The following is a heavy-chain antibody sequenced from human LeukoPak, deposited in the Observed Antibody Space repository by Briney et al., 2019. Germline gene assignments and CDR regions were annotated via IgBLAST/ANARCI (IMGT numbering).Heavy chain of an antibody. Sequence: NPGGSLRLSCAASGFTFSSYAISSVRQAPGKGLEWVSAISGSGDSTYYADSVKGRFTVSIDNSKNTVYLQMNNLSAEVTAVYYCANGGAHSSSSEWFDPWGQGTLVTVSS. CDR3: ANGGAHSSSSEWFDP. CDR2: ISGSGDST. D-gene: IGHD6-6*01. V-gene: IGHV3-23*01. J-gene: IGHJ5*02. CDR1: GFTFSSYA.